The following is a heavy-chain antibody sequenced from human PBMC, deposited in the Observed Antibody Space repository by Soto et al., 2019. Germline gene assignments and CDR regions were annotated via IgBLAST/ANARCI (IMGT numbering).Heavy chain of an antibody. CDR3: AKETTVTTWRERYFDY. CDR1: GFTFSSYA. D-gene: IGHD4-17*01. CDR2: ISGSGGST. V-gene: IGHV3-23*01. J-gene: IGHJ4*02. Sequence: GGSLRLSCAASGFTFSSYAMSWVRQAPGKGLEWVSAISGSGGSTYYADSVKGRFTISRDNSKNTLYLQMNSLRAEDTAVYYCAKETTVTTWRERYFDYWGQGTLVTVSS.